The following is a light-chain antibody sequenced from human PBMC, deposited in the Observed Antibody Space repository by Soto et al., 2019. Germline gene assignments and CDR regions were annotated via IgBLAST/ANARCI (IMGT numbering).Light chain of an antibody. CDR2: DAS. CDR3: QQYNSYSWT. J-gene: IGKJ1*01. Sequence: DIQMTQSPSTLSASVGDRVTITCRASQGISSWLAWYQQKPGKAPKLPIYDASSLESGVPSRFSGSGSGTEFTLTISSLQPDDFATYYCQQYNSYSWTFGQGTKVDIK. CDR1: QGISSW. V-gene: IGKV1-5*01.